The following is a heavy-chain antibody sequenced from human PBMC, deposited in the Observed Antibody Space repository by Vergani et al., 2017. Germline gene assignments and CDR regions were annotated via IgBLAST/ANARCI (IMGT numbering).Heavy chain of an antibody. V-gene: IGHV3-66*02. CDR3: ARHESITMVRGVPDPPTYPFDY. J-gene: IGHJ4*02. D-gene: IGHD3-10*01. Sequence: EVQLVESGGGLVQPGGSLRLSCAASGFTFSNAWMSWVRQAPGKGLEWVSAIYSGGSTYYADSVKGRFTISRDNSKNTLYLQMNSLRAEDTAVYYCARHESITMVRGVPDPPTYPFDYWGQGTLVTVSS. CDR1: GFTFSNAW. CDR2: IYSGGST.